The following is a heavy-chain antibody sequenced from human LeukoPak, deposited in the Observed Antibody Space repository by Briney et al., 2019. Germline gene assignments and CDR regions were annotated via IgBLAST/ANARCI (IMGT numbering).Heavy chain of an antibody. CDR3: AGALAAAGSRGWFDP. V-gene: IGHV4-59*08. Sequence: SETLSLTCTVSGGSISRYHWYWIRQPPGKGLEWIGYIYYSGSTKYNRSLKSRATISIDTSKMQFSLKLSSVTAADTAVYYCAGALAAAGSRGWFDPWGQGVLVPVSS. D-gene: IGHD6-13*01. CDR1: GGSISRYH. J-gene: IGHJ5*02. CDR2: IYYSGST.